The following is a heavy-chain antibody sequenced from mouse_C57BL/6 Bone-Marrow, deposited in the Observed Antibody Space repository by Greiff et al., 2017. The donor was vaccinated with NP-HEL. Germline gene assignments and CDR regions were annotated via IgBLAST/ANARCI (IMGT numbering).Heavy chain of an antibody. CDR3: AREGGLRRRTYAMDY. J-gene: IGHJ4*01. Sequence: EVMLVESEGGLVQPGSSMKLSCTASGFTFSDYSMAWVRQVPEKGLEWVANINSDGSSTYYLDSLKSRFIISRDNAKNSLYPQMSSLKSEDTATYYCAREGGLRRRTYAMDYWGQGTSVTVSS. V-gene: IGHV5-16*01. D-gene: IGHD2-4*01. CDR2: INSDGSST. CDR1: GFTFSDYS.